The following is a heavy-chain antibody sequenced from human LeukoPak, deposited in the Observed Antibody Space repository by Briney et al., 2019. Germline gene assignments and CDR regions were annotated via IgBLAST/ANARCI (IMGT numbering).Heavy chain of an antibody. J-gene: IGHJ5*02. CDR2: INRSGST. V-gene: IGHV4-34*01. D-gene: IGHD2-15*01. Sequence: GSLRLSCAASGFTFSSYGMSWVRQPPGKGLEWIGEINRSGSTNYNPSLKSRVTISVDTSKNQFSLKLSSVTAADTAVYYCARGGYSPGPWGQGTLVTVSS. CDR3: ARGGYSPGP. CDR1: GFTFSSYG.